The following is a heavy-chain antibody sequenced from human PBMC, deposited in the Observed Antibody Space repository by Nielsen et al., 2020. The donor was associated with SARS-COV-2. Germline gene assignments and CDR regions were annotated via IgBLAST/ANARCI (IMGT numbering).Heavy chain of an antibody. CDR1: GYTFTRYT. Sequence: ASVKVSCKASGYTFTRYTMHWVRQAPGQSLEWMGWINGGNGVTKYSQKFQGRVTMTRDTSTSTVYMELSSLRSDDTAVYYCARDSSGTYRRVDYWGQGTLVTVSS. J-gene: IGHJ4*02. CDR2: INGGNGVT. V-gene: IGHV1-3*01. CDR3: ARDSSGTYRRVDY. D-gene: IGHD3-22*01.